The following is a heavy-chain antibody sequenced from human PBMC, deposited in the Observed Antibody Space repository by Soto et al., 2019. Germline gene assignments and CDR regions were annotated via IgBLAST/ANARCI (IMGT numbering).Heavy chain of an antibody. CDR2: VKRQIDGATT. Sequence: GGSLRLSCAPSESTLSNVWMSWVRQAPGKGLEWVGRVKRQIDGATTDYAAPVKGRFTISRDDSKNSVYLQMNSLRTEDTAVYYCTTDPIRDYWGLGTLVTVSS. J-gene: IGHJ4*02. D-gene: IGHD2-21*01. V-gene: IGHV3-15*01. CDR3: TTDPIRDY. CDR1: ESTLSNVW.